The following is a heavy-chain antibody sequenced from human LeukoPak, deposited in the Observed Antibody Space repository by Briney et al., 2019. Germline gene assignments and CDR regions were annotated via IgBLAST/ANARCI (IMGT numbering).Heavy chain of an antibody. D-gene: IGHD2-15*01. CDR3: ARAPTRSRHDCSGGSCYSGPGY. V-gene: IGHV4-34*01. CDR2: INHSGST. Sequence: SETLSLTCAVYGGSFSGYYWSWIREPPGKGLEWIGEINHSGSTNYNPSLKSRVTISVDTSKNQFSLKLSSVTAADTAVYYCARAPTRSRHDCSGGSCYSGPGYWGQGTLVTVSS. J-gene: IGHJ4*02. CDR1: GGSFSGYY.